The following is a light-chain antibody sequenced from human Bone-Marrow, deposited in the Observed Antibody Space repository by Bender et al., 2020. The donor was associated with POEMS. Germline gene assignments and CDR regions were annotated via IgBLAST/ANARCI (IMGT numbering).Light chain of an antibody. J-gene: IGLJ2*01. CDR1: SSNIGAHA. CDR3: CSYAGGGTLV. V-gene: IGLV1-44*01. Sequence: QSVLTQPPSASGTPGQRVTISCSGGSSNIGAHAVNWYQHLPGTAPKLLIYSSHRRPSEVPDRFSGSRSGTSASLAISGLQSEDEADYYCCSYAGGGTLVFGGGSKLTVL. CDR2: SSH.